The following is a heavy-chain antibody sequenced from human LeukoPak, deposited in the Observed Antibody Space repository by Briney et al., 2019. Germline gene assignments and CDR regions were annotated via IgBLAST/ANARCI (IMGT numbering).Heavy chain of an antibody. V-gene: IGHV4-61*02. Sequence: PSETLSHTCTVSGGSISSGSYYWSWIRQPAGKGLEWIGRIYTSGSTNYNPSLKSRVTISVDTSKNQFSLKLSSVTAADTAVYYCASQYYDFWSGPEALWDYWGQGTLVTVSS. CDR1: GGSISSGSYY. D-gene: IGHD3-3*01. J-gene: IGHJ4*02. CDR2: IYTSGST. CDR3: ASQYYDFWSGPEALWDY.